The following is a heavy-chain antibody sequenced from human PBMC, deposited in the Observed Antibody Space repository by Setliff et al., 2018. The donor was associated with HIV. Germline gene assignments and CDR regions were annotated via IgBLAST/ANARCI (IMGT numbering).Heavy chain of an antibody. Sequence: SETLSLTCTVSGGSISLHYWSWIRQPPGKGLEWIGTIYYDGSTIYDPSLRSRVTISVDTSKNQFSLKLSSVTAADTAVYYCARHWRGSGWSNWFDPWGQGTLVTVSS. CDR1: GGSISLHY. CDR2: IYYDGST. CDR3: ARHWRGSGWSNWFDP. J-gene: IGHJ5*02. D-gene: IGHD6-19*01. V-gene: IGHV4-59*08.